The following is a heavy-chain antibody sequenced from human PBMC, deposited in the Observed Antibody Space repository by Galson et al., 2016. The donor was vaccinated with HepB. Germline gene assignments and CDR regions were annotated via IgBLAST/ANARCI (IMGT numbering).Heavy chain of an antibody. J-gene: IGHJ4*02. CDR3: ARRRTDGYRRYFDY. Sequence: VKPTQTLTLTCTFSGFSLSTGGVGVGWIRQPPGKALEWLALIYWDDDKRYTPSLRKRLTITKGTSKNQVVLTMTKMDPVDTATYFCARRRTDGYRRYFDYWGQGTLVTVSS. V-gene: IGHV2-5*02. CDR1: GFSLSTGGVG. D-gene: IGHD5-24*01. CDR2: IYWDDDK.